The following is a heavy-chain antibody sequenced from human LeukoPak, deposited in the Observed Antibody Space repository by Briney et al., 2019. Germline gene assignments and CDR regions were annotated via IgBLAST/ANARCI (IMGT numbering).Heavy chain of an antibody. CDR1: GYTFTGYY. J-gene: IGHJ5*02. Sequence: ASVKVSCKASGYTFTGYYMHWLRQAPGQGLEWMGWINPNSGGTNYAQKFQGRVTMTRGTSISTAYMELSRLRSDDTAVYYCARDRITMVRGPHAGFDPWGQGTLVTVSS. V-gene: IGHV1-2*02. D-gene: IGHD3-10*01. CDR2: INPNSGGT. CDR3: ARDRITMVRGPHAGFDP.